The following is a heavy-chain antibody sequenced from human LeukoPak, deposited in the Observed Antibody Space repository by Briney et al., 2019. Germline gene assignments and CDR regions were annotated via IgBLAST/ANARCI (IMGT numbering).Heavy chain of an antibody. CDR1: NYSISSGYY. V-gene: IGHV4-38-2*01. D-gene: IGHD3-22*01. CDR2: IHHSGST. CDR3: AILRGLSYDSGGYSDY. Sequence: SETLSLTCAVSNYSISSGYYWGWIRQPPGKGLEWIGGIHHSGSTNYKPSLRSRVTISIDTSENQFSLRLSSVTAADTAVYFCAILRGLSYDSGGYSDYWGQGTLVTVSS. J-gene: IGHJ4*02.